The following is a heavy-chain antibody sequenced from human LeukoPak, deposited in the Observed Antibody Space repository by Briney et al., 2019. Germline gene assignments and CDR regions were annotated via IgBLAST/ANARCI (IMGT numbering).Heavy chain of an antibody. CDR1: GFTFSSYV. V-gene: IGHV3-7*01. J-gene: IGHJ4*02. CDR2: IKPDGGEK. Sequence: GGSLRLSCAASGFTFSSYVMTWVRQAPGKGLEWVANIKPDGGEKFYVDSVRGRFTISRDNAKNSLYLQMNSLRAEDTAVYYCASGPLWSGILEYWGQGTLVIVSS. D-gene: IGHD3-3*01. CDR3: ASGPLWSGILEY.